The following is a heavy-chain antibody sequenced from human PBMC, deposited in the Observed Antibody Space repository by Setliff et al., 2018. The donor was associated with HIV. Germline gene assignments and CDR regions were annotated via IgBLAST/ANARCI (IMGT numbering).Heavy chain of an antibody. J-gene: IGHJ6*03. CDR3: SRDSSFNMDV. CDR1: GYTFTSYG. CDR2: ISEYNGDT. Sequence: ASVKVSCKAAGYTFTSYGISWVRQAPGQGLEWMGWISEYNGDTKYAQTLQGRVTMTKDTSTTTAYMELRSLRSDDSAGYYCSRDSSFNMDVWGKGTTVTVSS. V-gene: IGHV1-18*01.